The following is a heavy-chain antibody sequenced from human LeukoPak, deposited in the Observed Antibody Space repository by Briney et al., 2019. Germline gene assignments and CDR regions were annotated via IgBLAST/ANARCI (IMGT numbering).Heavy chain of an antibody. V-gene: IGHV3-66*01. Sequence: PGGSLRPSCAASGLTVSSNYMNWVRQAPGKGLEWVSVIYSGGSTYYADSVKGRFTISRDNSKNTLYLQMNSLRAEDTAVYYCARGAYGSGSYGDNWFDPWGQGTLVTVSS. CDR3: ARGAYGSGSYGDNWFDP. J-gene: IGHJ5*02. D-gene: IGHD3-10*01. CDR2: IYSGGST. CDR1: GLTVSSNY.